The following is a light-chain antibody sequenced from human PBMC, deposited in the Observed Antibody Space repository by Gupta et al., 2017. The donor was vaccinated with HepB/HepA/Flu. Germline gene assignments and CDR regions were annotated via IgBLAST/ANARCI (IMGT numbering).Light chain of an antibody. CDR1: SSDVGTYNS. CDR2: DVS. Sequence: QSALTQPRSVSGSPGQSVTISCTGTSSDVGTYNSVSWFQQHPGKAPKLLISDVSKRPSGVPDRFSGSKSGNTASLTISGLQAEDETDYYCCSYAGSSWVFGGGTKLTVL. CDR3: CSYAGSSWV. V-gene: IGLV2-11*01. J-gene: IGLJ3*02.